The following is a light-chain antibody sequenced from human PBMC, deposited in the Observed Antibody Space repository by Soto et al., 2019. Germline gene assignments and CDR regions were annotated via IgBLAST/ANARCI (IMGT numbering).Light chain of an antibody. J-gene: IGKJ1*01. Sequence: DIRMTQSPSSLSASVGDRVTITCRASQTISTNLNWYQQRPGKAPKVLIYAESNLQSGVPSRFSGSGSGTEFTLTISSLQPEDFATYYCQQSYTTPRTFGQGTRVQIK. CDR2: AES. CDR3: QQSYTTPRT. V-gene: IGKV1-39*01. CDR1: QTISTN.